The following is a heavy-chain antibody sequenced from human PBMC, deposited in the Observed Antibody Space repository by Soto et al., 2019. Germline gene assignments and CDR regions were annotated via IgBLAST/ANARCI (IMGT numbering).Heavy chain of an antibody. Sequence: QLQLQESGPGLVKPSETLSLTCTVSGGSISSSSYYWGWIRQPPGKGLEWIGSIYYSGSTYYNPSLKSRVTISVDTSKNQFSLKLSSVTAADTAVYYCARRNSIAAAGTLFDYWGQGTLVTVSS. V-gene: IGHV4-39*01. D-gene: IGHD6-13*01. CDR1: GGSISSSSYY. J-gene: IGHJ4*02. CDR3: ARRNSIAAAGTLFDY. CDR2: IYYSGST.